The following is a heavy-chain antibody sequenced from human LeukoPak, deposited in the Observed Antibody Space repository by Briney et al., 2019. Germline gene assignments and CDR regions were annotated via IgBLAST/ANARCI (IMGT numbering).Heavy chain of an antibody. Sequence: GGSLRLSCAASGFTFSSYWMGWVRQAPGKGLEWVANIKQDGSEKYYVDSVKGRFTISRDNAKNSLYLQMNSLRAEDTAVYYCARDSGSYSWYFDLWGRGTLVTVSS. D-gene: IGHD1-26*01. CDR2: IKQDGSEK. CDR1: GFTFSSYW. J-gene: IGHJ2*01. CDR3: ARDSGSYSWYFDL. V-gene: IGHV3-7*01.